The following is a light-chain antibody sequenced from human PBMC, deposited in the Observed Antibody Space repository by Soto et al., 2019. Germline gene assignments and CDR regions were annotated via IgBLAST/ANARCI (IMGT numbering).Light chain of an antibody. CDR1: NIGSKS. J-gene: IGLJ1*01. CDR3: QVWDSSSDHHV. V-gene: IGLV3-21*04. CDR2: YES. Sequence: SYELSQPPSVSVAPGKTARITCGGNNIGSKSVHGYQQKPGQVPVLVIYYESDRPSGIPERFSGSNSGNTATLNISRVEAGDEADYYCQVWDSSSDHHVFGTGTKLTVL.